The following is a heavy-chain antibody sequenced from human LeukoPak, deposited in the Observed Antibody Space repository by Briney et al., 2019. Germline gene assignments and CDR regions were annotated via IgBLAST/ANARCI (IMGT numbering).Heavy chain of an antibody. CDR1: GFTFSSYG. Sequence: GGSLRLSCAASGFTFSSYGMHWVRQAPGKGLEWVAVISYDGSNKYYADSVKGRFTISRDNSKNTLYLQMNSLRAEDTAVYYCAKEVSLRYQHGWFDPWGQGTLVTVSS. D-gene: IGHD3-9*01. CDR2: ISYDGSNK. J-gene: IGHJ5*02. CDR3: AKEVSLRYQHGWFDP. V-gene: IGHV3-30*18.